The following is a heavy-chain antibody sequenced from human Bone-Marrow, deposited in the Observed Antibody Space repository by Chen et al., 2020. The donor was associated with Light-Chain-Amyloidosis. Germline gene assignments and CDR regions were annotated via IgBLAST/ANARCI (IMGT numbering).Heavy chain of an antibody. D-gene: IGHD5-18*01. V-gene: IGHV3-53*02. CDR1: GFSVSRSY. Sequence: EVHLVETGGALIQPGGSLRLSCAASGFSVSRSYMSWVRQAPGKGLDWVSLIFSGGSTYYADFVKGRFTISRDSSKNTVYLQMNSLRAEDTALYYCATEGRDPGYSYGYLNYWGQGTLVTVSS. CDR3: ATEGRDPGYSYGYLNY. CDR2: IFSGGST. J-gene: IGHJ4*02.